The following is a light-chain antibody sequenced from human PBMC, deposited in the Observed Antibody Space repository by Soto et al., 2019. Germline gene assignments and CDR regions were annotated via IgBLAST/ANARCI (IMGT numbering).Light chain of an antibody. J-gene: IGKJ5*01. Sequence: DVVITQSPLSLPVALGQSASFSCRSSQSLLHSDGNTFLSWFQQRPGQSPRRLIYKVSKRDSGVPDRFSGSGSGTDFTLKISSVEAEDVGVYYCMQGTHWPPITFGQGTRPEIK. V-gene: IGKV2-30*02. CDR2: KVS. CDR1: QSLLHSDGNTF. CDR3: MQGTHWPPIT.